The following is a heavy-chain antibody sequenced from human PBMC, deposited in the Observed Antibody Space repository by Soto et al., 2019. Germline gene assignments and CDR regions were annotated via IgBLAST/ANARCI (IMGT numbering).Heavy chain of an antibody. Sequence: GESLKISCKGSGYSFTSYWISWVRQMPVKGLEWMGRIDPSDSYTNYSPSFQGHVTISADKSISTAYLQWSSLKASDTAMYYCARQLGTVNWFDPWGQGTLVTVSS. D-gene: IGHD7-27*01. V-gene: IGHV5-10-1*01. J-gene: IGHJ5*02. CDR1: GYSFTSYW. CDR3: ARQLGTVNWFDP. CDR2: IDPSDSYT.